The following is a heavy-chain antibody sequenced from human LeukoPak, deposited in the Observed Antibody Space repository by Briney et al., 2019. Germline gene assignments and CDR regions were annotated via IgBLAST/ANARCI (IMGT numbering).Heavy chain of an antibody. V-gene: IGHV3-49*03. D-gene: IGHD2-15*01. CDR3: TRAGRYCSGGSCYSFF. CDR2: IRSKGHGGTT. Sequence: GRSLRLSCTASGFTFGDYAMSWFRQAPGKGLEWVGFIRSKGHGGTTEYAASVKGRLTISRDDSKSIAYLKMDSLKTEDTAVYYCTRAGRYCSGGSCYSFFCGEGTLVTVSS. J-gene: IGHJ4*02. CDR1: GFTFGDYA.